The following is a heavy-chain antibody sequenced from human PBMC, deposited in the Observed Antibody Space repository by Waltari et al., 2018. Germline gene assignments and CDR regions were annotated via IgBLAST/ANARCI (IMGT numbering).Heavy chain of an antibody. Sequence: QVQLVQSGAGVKKPGSSVKVSCKPSGGPFSSYAIIWVRQARGQGLWWRGGIIPIFGTANYAQKFQGRVTITADESTSTAYMELSSLRSEDTAVYYCARAKAIYGPLWYYWGQGTLVTVSS. D-gene: IGHD3-10*01. CDR2: IIPIFGTA. CDR3: ARAKAIYGPLWYY. CDR1: GGPFSSYA. V-gene: IGHV1-69*12. J-gene: IGHJ4*02.